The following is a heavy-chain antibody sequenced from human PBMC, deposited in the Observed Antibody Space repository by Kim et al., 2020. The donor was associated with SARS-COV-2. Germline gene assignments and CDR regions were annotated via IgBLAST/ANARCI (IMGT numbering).Heavy chain of an antibody. Sequence: ADSVKGRFTISRDNSKNTLYLQMNSLRAEDTAVYYCAKGRVSLRPYGMDVWGQGATVTVSS. D-gene: IGHD2-8*01. J-gene: IGHJ6*02. V-gene: IGHV3-23*01. CDR3: AKGRVSLRPYGMDV.